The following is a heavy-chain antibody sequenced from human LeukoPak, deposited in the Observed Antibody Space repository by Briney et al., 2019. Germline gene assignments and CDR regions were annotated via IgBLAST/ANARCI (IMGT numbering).Heavy chain of an antibody. CDR3: AKAPHDYGDYLAAFDI. CDR2: ISGSGGST. J-gene: IGHJ3*02. CDR1: GFTFSSYA. Sequence: GGSLRLSCAASGFTFSSYAMSWVRQAPGKGLEWVSAISGSGGSTYYADSVKGRFTISRDNSKNTLYLQMNSLGAEDTAVYYCAKAPHDYGDYLAAFDIWGQGTMVTVSS. D-gene: IGHD4-17*01. V-gene: IGHV3-23*01.